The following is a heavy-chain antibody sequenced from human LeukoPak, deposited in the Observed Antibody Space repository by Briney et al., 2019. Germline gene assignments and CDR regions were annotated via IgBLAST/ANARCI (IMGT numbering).Heavy chain of an antibody. D-gene: IGHD2-8*02. CDR2: MYYSGST. J-gene: IGHJ2*01. Sequence: SSETLSLTCTVSGGSISTYYWSWIRQPPGKGLEWIGYMYYSGSTNYNPSLKSRSIDTSKNQFSLKLTSVTAADTAVYYCAGYREYWDWHFDLWGRGAPVTVSP. V-gene: IGHV4-59*01. CDR3: AGYREYWDWHFDL. CDR1: GGSISTYY.